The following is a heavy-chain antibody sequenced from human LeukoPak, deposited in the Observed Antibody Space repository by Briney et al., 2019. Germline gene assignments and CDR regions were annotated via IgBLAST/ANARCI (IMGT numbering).Heavy chain of an antibody. D-gene: IGHD6-19*01. CDR2: VYYSGTT. J-gene: IGHJ4*02. Sequence: SETLSLTCSVSGDSISLSFYYWGWIRQPPGKALEWIGSVYYSGTTSYNPSLKSRVTISVDMSKNHFSLRLRSVTAADTAMYYCARGTLYRGWSYYLDFWGQGNQVTVSS. CDR3: ARGTLYRGWSYYLDF. V-gene: IGHV4-39*07. CDR1: GDSISLSFYY.